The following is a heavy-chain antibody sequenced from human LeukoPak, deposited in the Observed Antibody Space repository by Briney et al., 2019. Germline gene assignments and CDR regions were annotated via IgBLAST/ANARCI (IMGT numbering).Heavy chain of an antibody. Sequence: SETLSLTCTVSGGSISSYYWSWIRQPPGKGLEWIGYIYYSGSTNYNPSLKSRVTISVDTSKNQVSLKLSSVTAADTAVYYCARERTDYGSGSYYTDYWGQGTLVTVSS. CDR1: GGSISSYY. CDR2: IYYSGST. D-gene: IGHD3-10*01. V-gene: IGHV4-59*01. J-gene: IGHJ4*02. CDR3: ARERTDYGSGSYYTDY.